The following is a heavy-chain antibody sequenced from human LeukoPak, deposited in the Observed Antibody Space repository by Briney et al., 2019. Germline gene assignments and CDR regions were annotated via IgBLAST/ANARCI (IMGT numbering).Heavy chain of an antibody. CDR1: GSSIRSTTYY. J-gene: IGHJ4*02. CDR3: ARGNLYYYDSSGYYIFDY. Sequence: PSETLSLTCTVSGSSIRSTTYYWGWIRQPPGKGLEWIGTIYFSGSTYYNPSLKSRVTMSVDTSKNQFSLRLSSVTAADTAVYYCARGNLYYYDSSGYYIFDYWGQGTLVTVSS. V-gene: IGHV4-39*07. D-gene: IGHD3-22*01. CDR2: IYFSGST.